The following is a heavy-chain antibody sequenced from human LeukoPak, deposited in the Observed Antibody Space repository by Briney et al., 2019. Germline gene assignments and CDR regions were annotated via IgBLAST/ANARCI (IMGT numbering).Heavy chain of an antibody. V-gene: IGHV3-13*01. CDR1: GFTLSAYD. J-gene: IGHJ4*02. D-gene: IGHD4-17*01. CDR2: FHTAGGI. Sequence: PAGSLRLSCAASGFTLSAYDMHWVRQAPGEGLEWVSAFHTAGGIYYLDSVKGRFTISREDATNSLYLQMHTLRAGDTALYYCARGSGPGVTTIDSWGQGTLVIVSS. CDR3: ARGSGPGVTTIDS.